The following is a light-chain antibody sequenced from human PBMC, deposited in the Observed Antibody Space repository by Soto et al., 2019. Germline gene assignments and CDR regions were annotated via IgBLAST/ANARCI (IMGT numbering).Light chain of an antibody. CDR3: QQYGNSPRT. CDR2: GAS. J-gene: IGKJ1*01. Sequence: EIVLTQSPGTLSSSPGERATLSCRASQSVSSNFLAWYRQKPGQAPRLLIYGASSRAAGIPDRFSGSGSGTDFTLTISRLEPEDVAVYYCQQYGNSPRTFGQGTKVDIK. V-gene: IGKV3-20*01. CDR1: QSVSSNF.